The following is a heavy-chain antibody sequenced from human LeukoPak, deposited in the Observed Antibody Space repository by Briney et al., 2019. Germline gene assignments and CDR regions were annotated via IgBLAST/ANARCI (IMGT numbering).Heavy chain of an antibody. D-gene: IGHD4-17*01. Sequence: SETLSLTCAVYGGCFSGYYWSWIRQPPGKGLEWIGEINHSGSTNYNPSLKSRVTILVDTSKNQFSLKLGSVTAADTVVYYCARGHSPVTTKVSYFQHWGQGTLVTVSS. CDR2: INHSGST. J-gene: IGHJ1*01. V-gene: IGHV4-34*01. CDR1: GGCFSGYY. CDR3: ARGHSPVTTKVSYFQH.